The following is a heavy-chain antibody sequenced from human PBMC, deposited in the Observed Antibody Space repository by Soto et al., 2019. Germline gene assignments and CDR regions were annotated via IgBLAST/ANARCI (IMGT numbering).Heavy chain of an antibody. CDR2: IYSGGNT. Sequence: PGGSLRLSCAASGFTVSDNYMSWFRQAPGNGLEWVSVIYSGGNTYYADSVKGRFTISRDSSKNTLYLQMNSLRVEDTAMYYCARAANWNYHYWGLGTLVTVSS. CDR1: GFTVSDNY. V-gene: IGHV3-66*01. D-gene: IGHD1-7*01. CDR3: ARAANWNYHY. J-gene: IGHJ4*02.